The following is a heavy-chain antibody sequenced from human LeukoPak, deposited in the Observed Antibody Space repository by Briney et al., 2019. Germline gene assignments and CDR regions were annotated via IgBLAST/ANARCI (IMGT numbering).Heavy chain of an antibody. CDR3: AKEESGSGWWGGYFDY. Sequence: GGSLRLSCAASGFTFRSHAMNWVRQAPGKGLEWVSAIKVSGASTYYVDSVKGRFTISRDNAKNTVYLQVNSLRADDTAVYYCAKEESGSGWWGGYFDYWGQGTLVTVSS. J-gene: IGHJ4*02. V-gene: IGHV3-23*01. CDR1: GFTFRSHA. D-gene: IGHD6-19*01. CDR2: IKVSGAST.